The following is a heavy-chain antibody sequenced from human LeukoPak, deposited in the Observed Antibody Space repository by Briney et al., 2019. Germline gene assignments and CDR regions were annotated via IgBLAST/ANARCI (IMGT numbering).Heavy chain of an antibody. CDR3: ARAGGRWLQFFDY. CDR1: GFTVSSNY. J-gene: IGHJ4*02. Sequence: PGGSLRLSCAASGFTVSSNYMSWVRQAPGKGLEWVSVIYSGGSTYYADSVKGRFTISRHNSKNTLYLQMNSLRAEDTAVYYCARAGGRWLQFFDYWGQGTLVTVSS. CDR2: IYSGGST. D-gene: IGHD5-24*01. V-gene: IGHV3-53*04.